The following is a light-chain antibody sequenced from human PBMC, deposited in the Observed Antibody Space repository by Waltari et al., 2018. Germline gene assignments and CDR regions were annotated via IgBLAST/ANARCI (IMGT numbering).Light chain of an antibody. CDR3: QQSYSTPPT. V-gene: IGKV1-39*01. CDR2: GAS. CDR1: QSISTY. J-gene: IGKJ4*01. Sequence: DIQVTQSPSSLSTSVGDRVTITCRASQSISTYVNWDQQKPGKAPKLLIYGASTLQSGVPSRFSGSGSGAYFTLTISNLQREDFATYYCQQSYSTPPTFGGGTKVEI.